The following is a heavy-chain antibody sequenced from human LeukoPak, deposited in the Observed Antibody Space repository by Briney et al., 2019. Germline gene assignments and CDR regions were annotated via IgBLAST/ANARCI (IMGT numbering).Heavy chain of an antibody. Sequence: GGSLRLSCAASGFTFSSYAMSWVRQAPGKGLEWVSTISGSGGSTYYADSVKGRFTISRDNSKNTLYLQMISLRAEDTAVYYCAITYGDYVLSGAFDIWGQGTMVTVSS. V-gene: IGHV3-23*01. J-gene: IGHJ3*02. CDR2: ISGSGGST. CDR1: GFTFSSYA. D-gene: IGHD4-17*01. CDR3: AITYGDYVLSGAFDI.